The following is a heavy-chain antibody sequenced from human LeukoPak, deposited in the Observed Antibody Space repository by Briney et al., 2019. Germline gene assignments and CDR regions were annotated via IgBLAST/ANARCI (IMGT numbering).Heavy chain of an antibody. V-gene: IGHV3-20*04. CDR2: INWNGGST. D-gene: IGHD2-2*01. CDR1: GFTFDDYG. Sequence: GGSLRLSCAASGFTFDDYGMSWVRQAPGKGLEWVSGINWNGGSTGYADSVKGRFTISRDNAKNSLYLQMNSLRAEDTALYYCARTPVVVPAAIARRSDYYYYYMDVWGKGTTVTVSS. CDR3: ARTPVVVPAAIARRSDYYYYYMDV. J-gene: IGHJ6*03.